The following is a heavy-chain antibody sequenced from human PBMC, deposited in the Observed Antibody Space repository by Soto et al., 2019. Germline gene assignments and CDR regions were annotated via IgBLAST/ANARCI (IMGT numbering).Heavy chain of an antibody. CDR3: ARERYCSGGSCEYYYYGMDV. CDR2: IYYSGST. Sequence: SETLSLTCSVSGGSISSGDYYWSWIRQPPGKGLEWIGYIYYSGSTYYNPSLKSRVTISVDTSKNQFSLKLSSVTAADTAVHYCARERYCSGGSCEYYYYGMDVWGQGTTVTVSS. V-gene: IGHV4-30-4*01. J-gene: IGHJ6*02. D-gene: IGHD2-15*01. CDR1: GGSISSGDYY.